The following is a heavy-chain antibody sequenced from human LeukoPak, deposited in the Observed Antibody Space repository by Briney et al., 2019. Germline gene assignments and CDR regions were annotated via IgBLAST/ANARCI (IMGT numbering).Heavy chain of an antibody. CDR1: GGSTSSSSYY. D-gene: IGHD3-10*01. J-gene: IGHJ4*02. CDR2: IYYSGST. V-gene: IGHV4-39*01. CDR3: ARHPTARDYYGSPYYFDY. Sequence: SETLSLTCTVSGGSTSSSSYYWGWIRQPPGKGLEWIGSIYYSGSTYYNPSLKSRVTISVDTSKNQFSLKLSSVTAADTAVYYCARHPTARDYYGSPYYFDYWGQGTLVTVSS.